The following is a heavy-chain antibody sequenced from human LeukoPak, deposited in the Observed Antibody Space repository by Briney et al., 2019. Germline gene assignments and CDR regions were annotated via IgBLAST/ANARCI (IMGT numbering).Heavy chain of an antibody. D-gene: IGHD6-19*01. Sequence: GGSQRLSCAASGFTFSSYWMSWVRQAPGKGLEWVANIKQDGSEKYYVDSVKGRFTISRDNAKNSLYLQMNSLRAEDTAVYYCARVLGQWLVTAPDYWGQGTLVTVSS. V-gene: IGHV3-7*01. CDR1: GFTFSSYW. J-gene: IGHJ4*02. CDR3: ARVLGQWLVTAPDY. CDR2: IKQDGSEK.